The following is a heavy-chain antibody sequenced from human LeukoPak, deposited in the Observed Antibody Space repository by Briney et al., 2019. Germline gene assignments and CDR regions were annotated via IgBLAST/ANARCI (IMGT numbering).Heavy chain of an antibody. CDR2: IQPDGSEQ. J-gene: IGHJ4*02. CDR3: ARDKFPDYYGSGDYFDY. D-gene: IGHD3-10*01. Sequence: PGGSLRLSCAASGFTFSSYAMSWVRQAPGKGLEWVGNIQPDGSEQYPVDSVKGRFTISRDNAKNSLYLQMNSLRAEDTAVYYCARDKFPDYYGSGDYFDYWGQGTLVTVSS. V-gene: IGHV3-7*01. CDR1: GFTFSSYA.